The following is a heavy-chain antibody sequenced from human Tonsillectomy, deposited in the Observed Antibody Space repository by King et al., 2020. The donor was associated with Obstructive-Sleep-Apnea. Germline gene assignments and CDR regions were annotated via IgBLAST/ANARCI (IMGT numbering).Heavy chain of an antibody. CDR2: IYHSGRT. Sequence: VQLQESGPGLVKPSVTLSLTCAFSGGSIISTNWWSWVRQPPGQGLEWIGEIYHSGRTNYNPSRKNRVTISIDKSENQFSLKLTSMTAADTAVYYCASGNSTSPGYWGQGTLVTVSS. CDR1: GGSIISTNW. J-gene: IGHJ4*02. CDR3: ASGNSTSPGY. D-gene: IGHD2/OR15-2a*01. V-gene: IGHV4-4*02.